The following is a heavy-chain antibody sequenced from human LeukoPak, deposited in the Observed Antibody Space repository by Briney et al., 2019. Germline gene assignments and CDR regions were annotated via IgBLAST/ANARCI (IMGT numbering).Heavy chain of an antibody. J-gene: IGHJ4*02. Sequence: LETLSLTCTVSGGSISTYYWSWIRQPPGKGLEWIGYIYYSGSTNYNPSLKSRVTISLDRSKNQLSLKLSSVTGADTAVYYCARKGLTAGLDYWGQGALVTVSS. D-gene: IGHD5-18*01. CDR2: IYYSGST. CDR3: ARKGLTAGLDY. V-gene: IGHV4-59*01. CDR1: GGSISTYY.